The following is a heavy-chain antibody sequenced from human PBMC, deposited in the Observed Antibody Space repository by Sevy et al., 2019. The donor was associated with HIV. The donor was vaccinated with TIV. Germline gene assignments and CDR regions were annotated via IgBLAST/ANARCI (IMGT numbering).Heavy chain of an antibody. CDR2: MNPHSGYT. J-gene: IGHJ6*02. CDR3: ARRYDSLSTMDV. D-gene: IGHD3-3*01. CDR1: GYTFTSYD. Sequence: ASVKVSCKASGYTFTSYDINWVRQATGQGIEWMGWMNPHSGYTGYAQKFQGRVTMTRNTSITTAYMELSSLRSEDTAVYYCARRYDSLSTMDVWGQRTSVTVSS. V-gene: IGHV1-8*01.